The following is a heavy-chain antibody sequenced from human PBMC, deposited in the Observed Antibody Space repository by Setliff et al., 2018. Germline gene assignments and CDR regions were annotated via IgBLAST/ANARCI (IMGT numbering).Heavy chain of an antibody. J-gene: IGHJ3*01. CDR3: VRIWKGIKGGNVFNV. CDR1: GYTFIYHW. D-gene: IGHD1-20*01. V-gene: IGHV5-51*01. Sequence: GESLKISCEASGYTFIYHWIGWVRQMPGKGLEWMGNIFPSDSDTKYSPSFQGQVTMSVDKSSDTAFLQWNSLKASDTAMYYCVRIWKGIKGGNVFNVWGQGTMVTVS. CDR2: IFPSDSDT.